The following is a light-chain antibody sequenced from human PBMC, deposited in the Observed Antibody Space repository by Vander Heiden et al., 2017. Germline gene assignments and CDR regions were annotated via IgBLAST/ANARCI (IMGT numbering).Light chain of an antibody. CDR3: QQYGSSPRT. J-gene: IGKJ1*01. CDR1: QSVSSSY. Sequence: ELVLTQSPGTLSLSPGERATLPCRPRQSVSSSYLAWYQQKPGQAPRLLIYGASSRATGIPDRFSGSGSGTDFTLTISRLEPEDFAVYYCQQYGSSPRTFGQGTKVEIK. V-gene: IGKV3-20*01. CDR2: GAS.